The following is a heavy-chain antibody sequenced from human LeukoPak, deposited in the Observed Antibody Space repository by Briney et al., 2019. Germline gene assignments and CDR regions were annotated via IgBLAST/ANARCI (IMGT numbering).Heavy chain of an antibody. CDR2: ISYDGSNK. CDR3: ASGGGKWDLQVAAFDL. V-gene: IGHV3-30-3*01. D-gene: IGHD1-26*01. J-gene: IGHJ3*01. Sequence: PGGSLRLSCAASGFTFSSYAMHWVRQAPGKGLEWVAVISYDGSNKYYADSVKGRFTISRDNSKNTLYLQMNSLRAEDTAVYYCASGGGKWDLQVAAFDLWGRGPVDSVSS. CDR1: GFTFSSYA.